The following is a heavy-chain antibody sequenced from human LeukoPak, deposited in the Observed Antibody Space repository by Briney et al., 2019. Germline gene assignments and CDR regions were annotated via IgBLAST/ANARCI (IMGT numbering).Heavy chain of an antibody. Sequence: SGTLSLTCAVSGGSISSSNCWSWVRQPPGQGLEWIGEIYHSGSTNYNPSLKSRVTISVDKSKNQFSLKLSSVTAADTAVYYCARATLWRTGTPGQAVDIWGQGTMVTVSS. CDR2: IYHSGST. J-gene: IGHJ3*02. CDR3: ARATLWRTGTPGQAVDI. V-gene: IGHV4-4*02. D-gene: IGHD1/OR15-1a*01. CDR1: GGSISSSNC.